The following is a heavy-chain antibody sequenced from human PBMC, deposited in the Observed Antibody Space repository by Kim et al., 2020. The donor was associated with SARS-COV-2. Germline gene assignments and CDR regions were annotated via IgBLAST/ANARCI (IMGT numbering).Heavy chain of an antibody. V-gene: IGHV1-18*01. J-gene: IGHJ4*02. CDR2: ISAYNGNT. CDR3: ARERGGDVLLWFGESDPFFDY. D-gene: IGHD3-10*01. Sequence: ASVKVSCKASGYTFTSYSISWVRQAPGQGLEWMGWISAYNGNTNYAQKLQGRVTMTTDTSTSTAYMELRSLRSDDTAVYYCARERGGDVLLWFGESDPFFDYWGQGTLVTVSS. CDR1: GYTFTSYS.